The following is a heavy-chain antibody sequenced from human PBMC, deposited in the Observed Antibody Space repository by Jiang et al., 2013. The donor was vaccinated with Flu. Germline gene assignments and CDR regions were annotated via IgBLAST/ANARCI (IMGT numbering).Heavy chain of an antibody. CDR1: VAPSAVVVTT. CDR3: ARSRYGSGSYISPLYYYYYGMDV. D-gene: IGHD3-10*01. J-gene: IGHJ6*02. CDR2: IYYSGST. V-gene: IGHV4-39*01. Sequence: GLVKPSETLSLTCTVSVAPSAVVVTTGAGSASPRKGLEWIGSIYYSGSTYYNPSLKSRVTISVDTSKNQFSLKLSSVTATDTAVYYCARSRYGSGSYISPLYYYYYGMDVWGQGTTVTVSS.